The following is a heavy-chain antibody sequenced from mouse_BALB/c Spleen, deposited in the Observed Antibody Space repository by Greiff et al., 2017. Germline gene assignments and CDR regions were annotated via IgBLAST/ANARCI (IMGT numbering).Heavy chain of an antibody. D-gene: IGHD2-5*01. CDR1: GFSLTSYG. CDR2: IWAGGST. CDR3: ARDQSNYLFAY. V-gene: IGHV2-9*02. J-gene: IGHJ3*01. Sequence: VKLQESGPGLVAPSQSLSISCTVSGFSLTSYGVHWVRQPPGKGLEWLGVIWAGGSTNYNSALMSRLSISKDNSKSQVFLKMNSLQTDDTAMYYCARDQSNYLFAYWGQGTLVTVSA.